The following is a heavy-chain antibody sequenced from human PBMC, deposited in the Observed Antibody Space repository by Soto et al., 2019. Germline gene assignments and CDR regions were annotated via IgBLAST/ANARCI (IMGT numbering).Heavy chain of an antibody. J-gene: IGHJ5*02. CDR1: GFTFSSYA. CDR3: AKDHLVVDILTGYYKLSCFDP. V-gene: IGHV3-23*01. D-gene: IGHD3-9*01. CDR2: MSGSGGST. Sequence: GGSLRLSCAASGFTFSSYAMSWVRQAPGKGLEWVSAMSGSGGSTYYEDSVKGRFTISRDNAKNTLYLQMNSLSAEDTAEYYCAKDHLVVDILTGYYKLSCFDPWGQGTLVTVSS.